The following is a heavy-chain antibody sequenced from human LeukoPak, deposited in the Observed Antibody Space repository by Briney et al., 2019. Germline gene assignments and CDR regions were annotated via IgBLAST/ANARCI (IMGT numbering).Heavy chain of an antibody. CDR1: GFTFSSYS. CDR3: ARERNSGYGSRWDAFDI. CDR2: ISSSSSTI. D-gene: IGHD5-12*01. J-gene: IGHJ3*02. V-gene: IGHV3-48*01. Sequence: GGSLRLSCAASGFTFSSYSMNWVRQAPGKGLEWVSYISSSSSTIYYADSVKGRFTISRDNAKNSLYLQMNSLRAEDTAVYYCARERNSGYGSRWDAFDIWGQGTMVTVSS.